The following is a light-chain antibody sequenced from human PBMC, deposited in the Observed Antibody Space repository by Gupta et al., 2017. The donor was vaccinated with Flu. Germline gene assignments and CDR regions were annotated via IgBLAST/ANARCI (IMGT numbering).Light chain of an antibody. CDR3: QQYNSFPYS. J-gene: IGKJ2*03. CDR1: HSITTW. V-gene: IGKV1-5*03. Sequence: DIQMTQSPSTLSASVGDRVTITCRASHSITTWLAWYQQKPGKAPNLLIYKASTLESGVPSRFSGSGSGTEFTLTISSLQPVDFATYYCQQYNSFPYSFGQGTKVEI. CDR2: KAS.